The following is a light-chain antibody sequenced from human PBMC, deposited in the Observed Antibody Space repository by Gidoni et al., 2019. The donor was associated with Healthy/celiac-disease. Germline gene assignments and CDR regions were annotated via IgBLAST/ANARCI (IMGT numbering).Light chain of an antibody. CDR3: QAGDSSTVV. V-gene: IGLV3-1*01. J-gene: IGLJ2*01. CDR1: KLGDKY. CDR2: QGS. Sequence: SYELTQPPSVSVSPGQTASITCSGDKLGDKYDCWYQQKPGQPPVLVIYQGSQRPSGIPERFTGSNSGNTATLTISRTQAMDEADYYCQAGDSSTVVFGGGTKLTVL.